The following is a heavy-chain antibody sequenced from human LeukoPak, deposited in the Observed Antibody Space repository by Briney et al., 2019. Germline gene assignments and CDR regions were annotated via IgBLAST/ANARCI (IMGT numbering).Heavy chain of an antibody. CDR2: ISWNSGSI. J-gene: IGHJ4*02. Sequence: GGSLRLSCAGSGFIFNNYAMHWVRQPPGKGLEWVLGISWNSGSIDYADSVKGRFTISRDNAKNSLYLQMNSLRVEDTAFYYCAKDNRRHYTSGPNPDSLHWGQGALVTVSS. V-gene: IGHV3-9*01. D-gene: IGHD6-19*01. CDR3: AKDNRRHYTSGPNPDSLH. CDR1: GFIFNNYA.